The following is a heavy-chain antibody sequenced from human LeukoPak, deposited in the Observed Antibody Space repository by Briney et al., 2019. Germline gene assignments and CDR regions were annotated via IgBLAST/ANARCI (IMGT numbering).Heavy chain of an antibody. V-gene: IGHV3-30*02. Sequence: GGSLRLSCAASGFTFSTYAMHWVRMAPGKGLEWVAFIWPDGSKQYYADSVKGRFAISRENSKNTVYLQMNDLRPEDTALYFCAKISSSAESNFDYWGQGTLLTVSS. CDR3: AKISSSAESNFDY. CDR1: GFTFSTYA. J-gene: IGHJ4*02. CDR2: IWPDGSKQ. D-gene: IGHD6-25*01.